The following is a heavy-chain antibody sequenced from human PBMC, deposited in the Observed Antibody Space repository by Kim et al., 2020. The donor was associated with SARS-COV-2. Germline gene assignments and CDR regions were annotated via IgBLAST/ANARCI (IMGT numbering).Heavy chain of an antibody. CDR1: GGSINGYY. J-gene: IGHJ4*01. D-gene: IGHD5-18*01. CDR3: VRGGGGYTYGYHPFDY. Sequence: SETLSLTCTVSGGSINGYYWSWVRQPPGKGLEWLAYMFYSGSSDYNPFLRSRVTISVDTSKNQFYLKLTSVTAADTAVYYCVRGGGGYTYGYHPFDYWC. V-gene: IGHV4-59*01. CDR2: MFYSGSS.